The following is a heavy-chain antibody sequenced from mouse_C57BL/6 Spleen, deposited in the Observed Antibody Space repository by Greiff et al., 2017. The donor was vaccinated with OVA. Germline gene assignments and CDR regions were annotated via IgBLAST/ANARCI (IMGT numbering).Heavy chain of an antibody. CDR2: ISDGGSYT. CDR1: GFTFSSYA. J-gene: IGHJ3*01. V-gene: IGHV5-4*03. CDR3: ARGSSNYEGAWFAY. Sequence: EVKLEESGGGLVKPGGSLKLSCAASGFTFSSYAMSWVRQTPEKRLEWVATISDGGSYTYYPDNVKGRFTISRDNTKNNLYLQMSHLKSEDTAMYYCARGSSNYEGAWFAYWGQGTLVTVSA. D-gene: IGHD2-5*01.